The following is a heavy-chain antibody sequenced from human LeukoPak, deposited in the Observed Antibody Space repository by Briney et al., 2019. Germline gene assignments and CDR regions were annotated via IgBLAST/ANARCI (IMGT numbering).Heavy chain of an antibody. V-gene: IGHV4-59*08. Sequence: SETLSLTCTVSGGSITSHYWSWIRQPPGKGLEWIGYFYYSGSTNYNPSLKSRVTISVDTSKNQFSLKLSSVTAADTAVYYCARHGRWYFDYWGQGTLVTVSS. CDR3: ARHGRWYFDY. J-gene: IGHJ4*02. CDR1: GGSITSHY. CDR2: FYYSGST. D-gene: IGHD3/OR15-3a*01.